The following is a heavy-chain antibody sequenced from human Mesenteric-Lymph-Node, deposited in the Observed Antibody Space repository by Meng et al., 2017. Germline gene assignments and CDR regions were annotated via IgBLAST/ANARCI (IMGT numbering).Heavy chain of an antibody. J-gene: IGHJ4*02. D-gene: IGHD3-9*01. CDR1: GFTFDDYA. V-gene: IGHV3-9*01. Sequence: GGSLRLSCAASGFTFDDYAMHWVRQAPGKGLEWVSGISWNSGSIGYADSVKGRFTISRDNAKNSLYLEMNSLRVEDTAVYYCARYFDFLWGQGTLVTVSS. CDR3: ARYFDFL. CDR2: ISWNSGSI.